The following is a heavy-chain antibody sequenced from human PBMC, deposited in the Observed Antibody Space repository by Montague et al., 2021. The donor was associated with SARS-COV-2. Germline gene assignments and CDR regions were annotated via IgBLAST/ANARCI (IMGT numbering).Heavy chain of an antibody. CDR3: ARLWDFYGSGSYKNSWFDP. J-gene: IGHJ5*02. V-gene: IGHV4-39*02. CDR2: ISYSGST. Sequence: SETLSLTCTVSAGSISTNSYYWAWIRQPPGKGLEWIGSISYSGSTYFNPSLECRLTMSVDTSKNHFSLKLSSVTAADTAVYYCARLWDFYGSGSYKNSWFDPWGQGTRVTVSS. D-gene: IGHD3-10*01. CDR1: AGSISTNSYY.